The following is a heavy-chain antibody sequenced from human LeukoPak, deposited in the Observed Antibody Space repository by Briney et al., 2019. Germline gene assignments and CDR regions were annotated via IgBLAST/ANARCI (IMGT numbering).Heavy chain of an antibody. CDR1: GFTFSSYS. V-gene: IGHV3-21*01. Sequence: GGSLRLSCAASGFTFSSYSMNWVRQAPGKGLEWVSSISSSSSYIYYADSVKGRFTISGDNAKNSLYLQMNSLRAEDTAVYYCARDKAVAGTDPFDYWGQGTLVTVSS. CDR3: ARDKAVAGTDPFDY. CDR2: ISSSSSYI. D-gene: IGHD6-19*01. J-gene: IGHJ4*02.